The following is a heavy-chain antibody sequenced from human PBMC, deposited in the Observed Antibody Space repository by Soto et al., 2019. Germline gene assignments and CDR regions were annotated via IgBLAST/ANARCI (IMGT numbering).Heavy chain of an antibody. V-gene: IGHV3-23*01. CDR2: ISGSGGST. CDR1: GFTFSSYA. D-gene: IGHD3-22*01. CDR3: AKDLKPNYDDGGYFDY. Sequence: EVQLLESGGGLVQPGGSLRLSCAASGFTFSSYAMSWVRQAPGKGLEWVSAISGSGGSTYYADSVKGRFTISRDNSKNTLYLQMNSLRAEDTAVYYCAKDLKPNYDDGGYFDYWGQGTLVTVSS. J-gene: IGHJ4*02.